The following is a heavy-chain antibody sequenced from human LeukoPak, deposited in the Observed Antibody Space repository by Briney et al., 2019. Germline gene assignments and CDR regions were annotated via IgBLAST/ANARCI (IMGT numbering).Heavy chain of an antibody. CDR1: GFTFSSYS. Sequence: PGGSLRLSCAASGFTFSSYSMNWVRQAPGKGLEWVSSISSSSSYIYYADSVEGRFTISRDNAKNSLYLQMNSLRAEDTAVYYCARDQSMSIDYWGQGTLVTVSS. CDR2: ISSSSSYI. V-gene: IGHV3-21*01. D-gene: IGHD2/OR15-2a*01. J-gene: IGHJ4*02. CDR3: ARDQSMSIDY.